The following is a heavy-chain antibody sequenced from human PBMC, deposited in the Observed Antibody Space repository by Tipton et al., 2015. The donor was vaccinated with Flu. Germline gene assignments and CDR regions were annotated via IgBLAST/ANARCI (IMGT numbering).Heavy chain of an antibody. CDR1: GYSINSGYF. CDR2: KYHSGTT. CDR3: ARDHPPSITVLGEITDYFGMDV. D-gene: IGHD3-3*01. V-gene: IGHV4-38-2*02. Sequence: TLSLTCAVSGYSINSGYFWGWIRQPPGKGLEWIGSKYHSGTTYYNPSLKSRVTISVDTSKNQFSLKLSSVTAADTAVYYCARDHPPSITVLGEITDYFGMDVWGQGTTVTVSS. J-gene: IGHJ6*02.